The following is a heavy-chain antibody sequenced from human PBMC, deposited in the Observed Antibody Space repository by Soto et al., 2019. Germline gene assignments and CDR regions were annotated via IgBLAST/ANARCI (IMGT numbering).Heavy chain of an antibody. CDR1: GGSISSSSYS. CDR3: GRQPGHCGSTTCFGYYSVDV. J-gene: IGHJ6*02. CDR2: IYYSGST. D-gene: IGHD2-2*01. V-gene: IGHV4-39*01. Sequence: QLQLQESGPRLVKPSETLSLTCSVSGGSISSSSYSWGWIRQPPGKGLEWIGTIYYSGSTHYNPSLGGRAAIPPDTPNNQLSLRLSSVTAADTAVYYCGRQPGHCGSTTCFGYYSVDVWGQGTTVTVS.